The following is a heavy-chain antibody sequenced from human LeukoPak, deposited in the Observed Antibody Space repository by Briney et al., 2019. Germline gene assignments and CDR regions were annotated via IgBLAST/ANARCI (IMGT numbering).Heavy chain of an antibody. Sequence: SVKVPCKASGGTFSSYAISWVRQAPGQGLEWMGGIIPIFGTANYAQKFQGRVTITADESTSTAYMELSSLRSEDTAVYYCARGIVVVPAAIDYYYMDVWGKGTTVTVSS. J-gene: IGHJ6*03. V-gene: IGHV1-69*01. D-gene: IGHD2-2*01. CDR2: IIPIFGTA. CDR3: ARGIVVVPAAIDYYYMDV. CDR1: GGTFSSYA.